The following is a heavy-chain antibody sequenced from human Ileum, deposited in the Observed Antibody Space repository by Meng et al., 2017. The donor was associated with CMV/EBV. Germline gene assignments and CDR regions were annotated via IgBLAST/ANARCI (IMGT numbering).Heavy chain of an antibody. CDR1: GFTFSSYW. J-gene: IGHJ4*02. D-gene: IGHD3-16*02. CDR3: TRAGSYRHDF. V-gene: IGHV3-74*01. Sequence: GESLKISCAASGFTFSSYWLHWVRQAPGKGLVWVSRINTDGRTTDYADSVKGRFTISRDNAKSTVYLQMNNLRAEDTAVYYCTRAGSYRHDFWGQGTLVTVSS. CDR2: INTDGRTT.